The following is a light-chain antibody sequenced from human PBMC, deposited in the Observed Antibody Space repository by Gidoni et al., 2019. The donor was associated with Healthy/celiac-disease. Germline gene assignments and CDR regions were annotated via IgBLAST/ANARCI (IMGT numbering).Light chain of an antibody. CDR1: QSVSSY. CDR2: DAS. CDR3: QQRSNWLT. J-gene: IGKJ1*01. V-gene: IGKV3-11*01. Sequence: ETVLTQSPATLSLSPGERATLSCKASQSVSSYLAWYQQKPGQAPRFLIYDASNRATGIPARFSGSGSGTDFTLTISSLEPADFAVYYCQQRSNWLTFGQGTKVEIK.